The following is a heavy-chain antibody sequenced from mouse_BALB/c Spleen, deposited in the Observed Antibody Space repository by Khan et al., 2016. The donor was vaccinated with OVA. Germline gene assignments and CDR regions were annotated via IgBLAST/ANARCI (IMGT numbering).Heavy chain of an antibody. J-gene: IGHJ3*01. CDR2: ISPGSGDT. CDR3: ARRNYFGYTFAY. V-gene: IGHV1-77*01. CDR1: GYTFTDYY. D-gene: IGHD1-2*01. Sequence: QVQLKQSGAELARPGASVKLSCKASGYTFTDYYINWVQQRTGQGLEWIGEISPGSGDTYYNERFKVTATLTADKSSSTAYMQLSSLTSEAAAVYFGARRNYFGYTFAYWGQGTLVTVSA.